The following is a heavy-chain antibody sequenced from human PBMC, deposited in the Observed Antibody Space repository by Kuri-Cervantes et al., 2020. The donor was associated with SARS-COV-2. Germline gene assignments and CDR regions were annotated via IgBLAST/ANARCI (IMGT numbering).Heavy chain of an antibody. D-gene: IGHD1-26*01. J-gene: IGHJ4*02. V-gene: IGHV3-23*03. Sequence: GESLKISCAASGFTFSSYAMSWVRQAPGKGLEWVSVIYSGGSSTYYAVSVKGRFTITRDNSKNTLYLQMNSLRAEDTAVYYCAKDLHGRYYAKNFDDWGQGTLVTVSS. CDR1: GFTFSSYA. CDR2: IYSGGSST. CDR3: AKDLHGRYYAKNFDD.